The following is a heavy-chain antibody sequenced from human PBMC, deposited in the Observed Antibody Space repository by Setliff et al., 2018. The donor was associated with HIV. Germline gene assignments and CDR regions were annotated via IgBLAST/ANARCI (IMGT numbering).Heavy chain of an antibody. Sequence: PSETLSLTCAVYGGSSSAYYWSWIRQTPGKGLEWIGEINHSGGTNYNPSLKSRVTMSVDTSKNQFSLKLSSVTAADTAVFYCARGGYSYGFGRHRAYFQYWGQGTQVTVSS. D-gene: IGHD5-18*01. V-gene: IGHV4-34*01. CDR2: INHSGGT. CDR1: GGSSSAYY. J-gene: IGHJ1*01. CDR3: ARGGYSYGFGRHRAYFQY.